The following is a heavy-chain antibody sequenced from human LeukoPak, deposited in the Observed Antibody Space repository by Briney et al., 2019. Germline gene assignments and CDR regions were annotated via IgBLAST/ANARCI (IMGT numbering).Heavy chain of an antibody. V-gene: IGHV3-73*01. CDR1: GFTFSGSA. CDR3: TRGPGAGDYYYYYYMDV. D-gene: IGHD3-10*01. CDR2: IRSKANSYAT. Sequence: PGGSLRLSCAASGFTFSGSAMHWVRQASGEGLEWVGRIRSKANSYATAYAASVKGRFTISRDDSKNTAYLQMNSLKTEDTAVYYCTRGPGAGDYYYYYYMDVWGKGTTVTISS. J-gene: IGHJ6*03.